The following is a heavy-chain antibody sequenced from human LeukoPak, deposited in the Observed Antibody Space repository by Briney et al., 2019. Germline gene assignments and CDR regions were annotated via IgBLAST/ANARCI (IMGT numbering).Heavy chain of an antibody. J-gene: IGHJ3*02. Sequence: GEALQISCKGSGYSFTNYWISWGRQMPGKGLEWMGRIDPSDSYTNYSPSFQGHVTISTDKSISTAYLQWSSLQASDTAMYYCARLRTPGTGAFDIWGQGTMVTVSS. CDR2: IDPSDSYT. D-gene: IGHD1-1*01. CDR3: ARLRTPGTGAFDI. CDR1: GYSFTNYW. V-gene: IGHV5-10-1*01.